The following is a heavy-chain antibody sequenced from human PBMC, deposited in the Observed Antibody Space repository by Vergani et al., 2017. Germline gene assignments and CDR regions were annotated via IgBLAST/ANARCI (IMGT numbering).Heavy chain of an antibody. Sequence: QVQLQESGPGLVKPSETLSLTCTVSNDSVSNTFYYWGWIRQTPGKGLEWIGSIYYSGSTNYNPSLKSRVTISVDKSKNQFSLKLSSVTAADTAVYYCASHRLWYSSSWIYYYYYGMDVWGQGTTVTVSS. CDR2: IYYSGST. V-gene: IGHV4-39*07. D-gene: IGHD6-13*01. CDR3: ASHRLWYSSSWIYYYYYGMDV. J-gene: IGHJ6*02. CDR1: NDSVSNTFYY.